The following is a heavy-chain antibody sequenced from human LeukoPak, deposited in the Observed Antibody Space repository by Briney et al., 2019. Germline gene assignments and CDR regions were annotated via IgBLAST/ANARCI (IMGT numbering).Heavy chain of an antibody. Sequence: ASVKVSCKASGGTFSSYAISWVRQAPGQGLEWMGWISAYNGNTNYAQKLQGRVTMTTDTSTSTAYMELRSLRSDDTAVYYCARDFSGSYPFDYWGQGTLVTVSS. CDR1: GGTFSSYA. D-gene: IGHD1-26*01. CDR2: ISAYNGNT. J-gene: IGHJ4*02. V-gene: IGHV1-18*01. CDR3: ARDFSGSYPFDY.